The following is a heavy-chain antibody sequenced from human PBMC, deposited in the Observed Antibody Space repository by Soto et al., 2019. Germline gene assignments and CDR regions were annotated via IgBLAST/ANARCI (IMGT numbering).Heavy chain of an antibody. CDR1: GGSFSGYY. Sequence: SETLSLTCAVYGGSFSGYYWSWIRQPPGKGLEWIGEINHSGSTNYNPSLKSRVTISVDTSKNQFSLKLSSVTAADTAVYYCVRIAVAGMVFDYWGQGTLVTVSS. V-gene: IGHV4-34*01. CDR2: INHSGST. CDR3: VRIAVAGMVFDY. D-gene: IGHD6-19*01. J-gene: IGHJ4*02.